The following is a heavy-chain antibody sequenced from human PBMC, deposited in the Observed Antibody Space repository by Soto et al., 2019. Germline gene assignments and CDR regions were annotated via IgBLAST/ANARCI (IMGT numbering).Heavy chain of an antibody. J-gene: IGHJ4*02. CDR2: IYYTGST. CDR3: VGVTSTRPSLDY. V-gene: IGHV4-39*01. Sequence: QLQLQESGPGLVKPSETLSLTCTVSGGSISWNAHFWGWIRQPPGKGLEWIGSIYYTGSTYYNPSLKSRLTLSVDTSNNQFSLRLNSVTAADTAVYYCVGVTSTRPSLDYWGQGTLVSVSS. D-gene: IGHD2-21*02. CDR1: GGSISWNAHF.